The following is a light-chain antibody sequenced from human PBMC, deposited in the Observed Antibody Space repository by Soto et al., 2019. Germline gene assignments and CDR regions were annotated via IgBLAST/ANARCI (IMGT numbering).Light chain of an antibody. CDR3: CSYTTSNTRQIV. CDR2: DVS. V-gene: IGLV2-14*03. Sequence: QSALTQPASVSGCPGQSITISCTGTSSDVGGYNYVSWYQHHPGKAPKLMIYDVSNRPSGVSNRFSGSKSGNTASLTISGLQPEDEADYYCCSYTTSNTRQIVFGTGTKLT. CDR1: SSDVGGYNY. J-gene: IGLJ1*01.